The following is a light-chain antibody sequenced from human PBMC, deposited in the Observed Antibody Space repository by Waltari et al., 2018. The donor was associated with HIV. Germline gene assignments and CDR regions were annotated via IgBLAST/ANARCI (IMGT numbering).Light chain of an antibody. CDR1: KGVSSN. V-gene: IGKV3-15*01. J-gene: IGKJ1*01. Sequence: EILMTQCPATLSVSRGERATLSGRASKGVSSNLAWYQQKPGQTPRLLIYGTSTRATDIPARFSGSGSGTEFTLTISSLQSEDFAVYYCHHYNNWRETFGQGTKVEIK. CDR2: GTS. CDR3: HHYNNWRET.